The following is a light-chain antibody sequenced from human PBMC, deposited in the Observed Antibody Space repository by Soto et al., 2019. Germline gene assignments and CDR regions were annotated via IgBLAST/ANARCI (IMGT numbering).Light chain of an antibody. CDR1: QSISSY. J-gene: IGKJ4*01. V-gene: IGKV1-39*01. Sequence: DIQMTQSPSSLSASLGDRVTITCRASQSISSYLNWYQQKPGKAPKLLIYAASSLQSGVPSRSSGSGSGTDFTLTISSLQPEDFATYYCQQSYRTPLTFGGGPKVDIK. CDR2: AAS. CDR3: QQSYRTPLT.